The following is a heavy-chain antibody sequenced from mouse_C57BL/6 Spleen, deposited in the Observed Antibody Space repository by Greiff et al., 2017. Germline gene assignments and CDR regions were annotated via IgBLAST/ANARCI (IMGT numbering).Heavy chain of an antibody. D-gene: IGHD1-1*01. V-gene: IGHV10-1*01. CDR1: GFSFNTYA. CDR3: VRRSSSSLYAMDY. Sequence: EVMLVESGGGLVQPKGSLKLSCAASGFSFNTYAMNWVRQAPGKGLEWVARIRSKSNNYATYYADSVKDRFTISRDDSESMLYLQMNNLKTEDTAMYYCVRRSSSSLYAMDYWGQGTSVTVSS. J-gene: IGHJ4*01. CDR2: IRSKSNNYAT.